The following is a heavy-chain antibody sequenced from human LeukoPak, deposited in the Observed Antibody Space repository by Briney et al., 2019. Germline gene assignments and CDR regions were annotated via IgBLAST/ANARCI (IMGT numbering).Heavy chain of an antibody. V-gene: IGHV4-30-2*01. Sequence: SQTLSLTCAVSGGSISSGGYSWSWIRQPPGKGLEWIGYIYHSGSTYYNPSLKSRVTISVDTSKNQFSLKLSSVTAADTAVYYCARAGNLSFDYWGQGTLVTVSS. J-gene: IGHJ4*02. CDR1: GGSISSGGYS. CDR3: ARAGNLSFDY. D-gene: IGHD4-23*01. CDR2: IYHSGST.